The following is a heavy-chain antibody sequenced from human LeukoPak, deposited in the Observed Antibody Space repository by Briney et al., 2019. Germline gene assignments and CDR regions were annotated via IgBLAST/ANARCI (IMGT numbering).Heavy chain of an antibody. V-gene: IGHV4-34*01. CDR3: ARTYCGGDCRGYYYSYYMDV. J-gene: IGHJ6*03. D-gene: IGHD2-21*02. CDR2: INHSGST. CDR1: GGSSSGYY. Sequence: SETLSLTCAVYGGSSSGYYWSWIRQPPGKGLEWIGEINHSGSTNYNPSLKSRVTISVDTSKKQFSLKLTSVTAADTAVYYCARTYCGGDCRGYYYSYYMDVWGKGTTVTISS.